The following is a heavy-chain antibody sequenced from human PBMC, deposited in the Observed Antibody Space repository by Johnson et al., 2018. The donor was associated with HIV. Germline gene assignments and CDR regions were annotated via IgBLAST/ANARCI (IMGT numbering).Heavy chain of an antibody. J-gene: IGHJ3*02. CDR3: AKVHIAARWSDAFDI. CDR1: GFTFSSYA. V-gene: IGHV3-30*04. Sequence: VQLVESGGGLVQPGRSLRLSCAASGFTFSSYAMHWVRQAPGKGLEWVAVISYDGSDKYYADSVKGRFTISRDSSKNTLFLQMNSLRAEDTAVYFCAKVHIAARWSDAFDIWGQGTMVTVSS. D-gene: IGHD6-6*01. CDR2: ISYDGSDK.